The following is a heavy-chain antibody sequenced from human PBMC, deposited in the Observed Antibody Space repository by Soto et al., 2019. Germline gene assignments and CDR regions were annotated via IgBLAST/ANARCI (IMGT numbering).Heavy chain of an antibody. D-gene: IGHD3-10*01. Sequence: QVQLVESGGGVVQPGRSLRLSCAASGFTFSSYGMHWVRQAPGKGLEWVAVIWYDGSNKYYADSVKGRFTISRDNSKNTLYLQMNSLRAEDTAVYYCARDPEEFGEFLGPYYFDYWGQGTLVTVSS. V-gene: IGHV3-33*01. CDR3: ARDPEEFGEFLGPYYFDY. J-gene: IGHJ4*02. CDR2: IWYDGSNK. CDR1: GFTFSSYG.